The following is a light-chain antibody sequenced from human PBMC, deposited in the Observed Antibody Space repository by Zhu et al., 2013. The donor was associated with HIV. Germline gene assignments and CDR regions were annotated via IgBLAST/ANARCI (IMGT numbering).Light chain of an antibody. CDR3: GTWDSSLSAYV. Sequence: QSVLTQPPSVSAAPGQKVTISCSGSNSNIGKNYVSWYQQVPGAAPKLVIYDNNKRPSGIPDRFSGSKSGTSATLGITGLQTGDEADYYCGTWDSSLSAYVFGTGTKVTVL. J-gene: IGLJ1*01. CDR2: DNN. V-gene: IGLV1-51*01. CDR1: NSNIGKNY.